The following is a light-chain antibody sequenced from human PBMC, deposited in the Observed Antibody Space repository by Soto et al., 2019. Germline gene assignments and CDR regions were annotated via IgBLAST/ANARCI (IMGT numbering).Light chain of an antibody. V-gene: IGKV3-20*01. CDR2: GAS. Sequence: EIVLTQSPGTLSLSPGERATLSCRASQSVSNNYLAWYQQKPGQAPRLLIYGASNRATGIPDRFSGGGSGTEFILTISSLQPEDFATYFCQHYKSAPPWTFGQGTKVDI. CDR1: QSVSNNY. CDR3: QHYKSAPPWT. J-gene: IGKJ1*01.